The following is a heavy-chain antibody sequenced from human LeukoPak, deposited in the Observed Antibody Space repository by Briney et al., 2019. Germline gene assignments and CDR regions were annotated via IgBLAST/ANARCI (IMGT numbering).Heavy chain of an antibody. Sequence: ASVKVSCKASGYSFTDYYIHWLRPAPGQGLEWMGWINPKSGGTNYVQNFQGRVTMTRDTSISTAYMELTSLRADDTAVYYCARGDEQLAPVDSWGRGTLVTVSS. CDR2: INPKSGGT. CDR3: ARGDEQLAPVDS. CDR1: GYSFTDYY. D-gene: IGHD6-13*01. V-gene: IGHV1-2*02. J-gene: IGHJ4*02.